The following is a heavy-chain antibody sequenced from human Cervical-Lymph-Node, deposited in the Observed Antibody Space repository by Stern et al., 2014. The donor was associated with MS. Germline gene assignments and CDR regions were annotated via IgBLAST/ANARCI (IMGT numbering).Heavy chain of an antibody. J-gene: IGHJ4*02. D-gene: IGHD1-26*01. CDR3: ATDVSGRNAH. CDR2: LNEDGSYT. CDR1: GFSFSNYW. V-gene: IGHV3-74*01. Sequence: EVQLVESGGGFVQPGGSLRLSCAASGFSFSNYWMHWIRQTPGRGPVWVSHLNEDGSYTDYADSVRGRFTISRDNAKNTLYLQINSLRAEDTALFYCATDVSGRNAHWGQGTLVSVSS.